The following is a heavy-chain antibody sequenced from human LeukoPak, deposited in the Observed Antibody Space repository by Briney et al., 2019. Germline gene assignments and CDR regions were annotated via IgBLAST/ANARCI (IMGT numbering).Heavy chain of an antibody. CDR2: INPNSGGT. CDR1: GYIFTGYY. V-gene: IGHV1-2*02. J-gene: IGHJ4*02. Sequence: ASVKVSCKASGYIFTGYYMHWVRQAPGQGLEWMGWINPNSGGTNYAQKFQGRVTMTRDTSISTAYMELSRLRSDDTAVYYCARVDRLGYCSSTSCLPGGYWGQGTLVTVSS. D-gene: IGHD2-2*01. CDR3: ARVDRLGYCSSTSCLPGGY.